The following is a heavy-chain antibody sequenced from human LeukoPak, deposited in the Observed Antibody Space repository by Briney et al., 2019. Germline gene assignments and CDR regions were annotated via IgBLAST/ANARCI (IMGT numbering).Heavy chain of an antibody. D-gene: IGHD1-26*01. CDR1: GFTFSSYG. V-gene: IGHV3-30*02. J-gene: IGHJ6*03. CDR2: IRYDGSNK. CDR3: AKDRGDYYYMDV. Sequence: GGSLRLSCVASGFTFSSYGMHWVRQAPGKGLEWVASIRYDGSNKYYADSVKGRFTISRDNPKNTVYLQMNSLRGEDTAVYYCAKDRGDYYYMDVWGKGTTVTVSS.